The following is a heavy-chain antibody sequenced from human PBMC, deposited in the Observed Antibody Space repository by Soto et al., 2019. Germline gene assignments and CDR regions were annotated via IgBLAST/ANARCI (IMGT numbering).Heavy chain of an antibody. CDR2: ISYDGSNK. J-gene: IGHJ6*02. CDR3: AKDGNTRAAHMAF. D-gene: IGHD1-7*01. V-gene: IGHV3-30*18. Sequence: GWSLRHSCAASGFTFSSYGMHWVRQAPGKGLEWVAVISYDGSNKYYADSVKGRFTISRDNSKNTLYLQMNSLRAEDTAVYYCAKDGNTRAAHMAFCGQATTVIVSS. CDR1: GFTFSSYG.